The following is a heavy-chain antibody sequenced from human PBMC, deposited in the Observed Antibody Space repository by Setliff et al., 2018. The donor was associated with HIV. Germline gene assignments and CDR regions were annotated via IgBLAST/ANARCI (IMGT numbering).Heavy chain of an antibody. D-gene: IGHD6-19*01. CDR3: ARETVGYRSGWYGPAPEYFQH. CDR2: ISYDGNNK. J-gene: IGHJ1*01. CDR1: GFIFSNYG. V-gene: IGHV3-30*03. Sequence: PGGSLRLSCAASGFIFSNYGMHWVRQTPGKGLEWVAVISYDGNNKYYADSVKGRFTISRDNSKNTLYLQVNSLRTEDTAVYYCARETVGYRSGWYGPAPEYFQHWGQGTLVTVSS.